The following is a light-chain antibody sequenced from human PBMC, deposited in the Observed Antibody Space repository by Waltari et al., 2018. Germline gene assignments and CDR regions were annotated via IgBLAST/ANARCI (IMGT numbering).Light chain of an antibody. V-gene: IGKV1-39*01. CDR3: QQSYSTPWA. CDR1: QSISNY. CDR2: AAS. Sequence: DIQMTQSPSSLSASVGDRVTITCRASQSISNYLNWYQQKPGKAPKLLIYAASILQSGVPSRFSGSGSGTDFTITISSLQTEDFATYYCQQSYSTPWAFGQGTKVEIK. J-gene: IGKJ1*01.